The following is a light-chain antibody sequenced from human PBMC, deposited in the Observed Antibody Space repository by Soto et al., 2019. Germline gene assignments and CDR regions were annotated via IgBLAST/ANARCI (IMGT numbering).Light chain of an antibody. CDR3: QQYYSFPLT. V-gene: IGKV1-39*01. J-gene: IGKJ5*01. CDR2: AAT. Sequence: DIQMTQSPSSLSAFVGDRVTITCRASQSIISYLNWFQQKPGKAPKLLIYAATSLQSGVPSRFSGSGSGTDFTLTISCLQSEDFATYYCQQYYSFPLTFGQGTRLEIK. CDR1: QSIISY.